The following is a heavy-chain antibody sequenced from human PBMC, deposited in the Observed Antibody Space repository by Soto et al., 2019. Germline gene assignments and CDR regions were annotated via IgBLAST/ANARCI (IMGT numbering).Heavy chain of an antibody. V-gene: IGHV1-69*06. CDR3: ASGDAGYSSSWSYYYYGMDV. J-gene: IGHJ6*02. Sequence: SVKVSCKASGGTFSSYAISWVRQAPGQGLEWMGGIIPIFGTANYAQKFQGRVTITADKSASTAYMELSSLRSEDTAVYYCASGDAGYSSSWSYYYYGMDVWGQGTTVTVSS. CDR2: IIPIFGTA. D-gene: IGHD6-13*01. CDR1: GGTFSSYA.